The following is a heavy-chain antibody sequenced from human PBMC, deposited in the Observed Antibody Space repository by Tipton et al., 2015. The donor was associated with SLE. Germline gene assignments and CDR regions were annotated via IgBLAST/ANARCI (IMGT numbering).Heavy chain of an antibody. CDR2: INHSGST. J-gene: IGHJ5*02. Sequence: TLSLTCAVYGGSFSGYYWSWIRQPPGKGLEWIGEINHSGSTNYNPTLKSRVTISVDTSKNQFSLKLSSVTAADTAVYYCAGGRDIVVVVAAAGFDPWGQGTLVTVSS. CDR1: GGSFSGYY. D-gene: IGHD2-15*01. V-gene: IGHV4-34*01. CDR3: AGGRDIVVVVAAAGFDP.